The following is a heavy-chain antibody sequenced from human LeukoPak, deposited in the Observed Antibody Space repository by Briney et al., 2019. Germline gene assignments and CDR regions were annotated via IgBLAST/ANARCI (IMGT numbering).Heavy chain of an antibody. V-gene: IGHV3-23*01. D-gene: IGHD3-10*01. CDR3: AKMTDSTPYSSGTFDS. CDR2: ISDTGDKT. J-gene: IGHJ4*02. Sequence: GGSLRLSCSASGFTLRSYAMGWVRQAPGKGLEWVSAISDTGDKTYYADSVKGRFTISRDNSRNTLYLQLSRLRAEDTALFYCAKMTDSTPYSSGTFDSWGQGTLVTVSS. CDR1: GFTLRSYA.